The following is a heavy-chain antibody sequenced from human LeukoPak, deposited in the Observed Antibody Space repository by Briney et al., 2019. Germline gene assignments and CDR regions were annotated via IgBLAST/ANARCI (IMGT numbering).Heavy chain of an antibody. D-gene: IGHD1-1*01. CDR2: ISSSSSYI. Sequence: GGSLRLSCAASGFTFSSYSMNWVRQAPGKGLEWVSSISSSSSYIYYADSVKGRFTISRDNAKNSLYLQMNSLRAEDTAVYYCARDRTTGTTDRYYYYMDVWGKGTTVTVSS. CDR1: GFTFSSYS. CDR3: ARDRTTGTTDRYYYYMDV. J-gene: IGHJ6*03. V-gene: IGHV3-21*01.